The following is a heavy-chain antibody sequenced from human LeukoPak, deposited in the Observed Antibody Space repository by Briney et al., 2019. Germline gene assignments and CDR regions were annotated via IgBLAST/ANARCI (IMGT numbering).Heavy chain of an antibody. J-gene: IGHJ6*03. CDR2: ISGSGVTT. V-gene: IGHV3-23*01. CDR1: GFTFSSHA. Sequence: GGSLRLSCTASGFTFSSHAMSWVRQAPGKGLEWVSAISGSGVTTYYADSVKGRFTISRDNSKSTLYLQMNSLRAEDTAVYYCARVPLRYFDWLPIYYYYYMDVWGKGTTVTVSS. CDR3: ARVPLRYFDWLPIYYYYYMDV. D-gene: IGHD3-9*01.